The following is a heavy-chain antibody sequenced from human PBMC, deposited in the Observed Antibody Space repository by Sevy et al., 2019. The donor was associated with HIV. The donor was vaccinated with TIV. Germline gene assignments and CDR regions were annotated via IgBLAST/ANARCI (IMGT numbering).Heavy chain of an antibody. CDR2: IYYSGST. CDR1: GGSISSYY. CDR3: ARQFQDIVVVPAAKNPYYYYYMDV. J-gene: IGHJ6*03. D-gene: IGHD2-2*01. V-gene: IGHV4-59*08. Sequence: SETLSLTCTVSGGSISSYYWSWIRQPPGKGLEWIGYIYYSGSTNYNPSLKSRVTISVDTSKNQFSLKLSSVTAADTAVYYCARQFQDIVVVPAAKNPYYYYYMDVWGKGTTVTVSS.